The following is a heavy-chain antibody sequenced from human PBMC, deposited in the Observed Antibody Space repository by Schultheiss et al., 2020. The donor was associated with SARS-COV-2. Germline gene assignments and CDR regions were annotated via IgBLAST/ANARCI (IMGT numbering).Heavy chain of an antibody. D-gene: IGHD6-13*01. CDR1: GGSISSSNW. V-gene: IGHV4-4*02. Sequence: SETLSLTCAVSGGSISSSNWWSWVRQPPGKGLEWIGEINHSGSTNYNPSLKSRVTISVDTSKNQFSLKLSSVTAADTAVYYCARGCAAAAGTLPWFDPWGQGTLVTVSS. CDR3: ARGCAAAAGTLPWFDP. CDR2: INHSGST. J-gene: IGHJ5*02.